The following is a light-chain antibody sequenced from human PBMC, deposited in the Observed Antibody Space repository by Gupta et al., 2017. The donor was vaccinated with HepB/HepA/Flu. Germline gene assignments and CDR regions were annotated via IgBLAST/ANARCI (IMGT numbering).Light chain of an antibody. CDR1: QDIKNS. J-gene: IGKJ4*01. Sequence: DIQMTQSPSSLSASVGDRVTITCQASQDIKNSLNWYQQKPGKAPNLLISDASILETGVPSRFSGGGSGTHFTFTSSSLQPEDIATYYCQQVHYLVSFGGGTKVEIK. CDR2: DAS. CDR3: QQVHYLVS. V-gene: IGKV1-33*01.